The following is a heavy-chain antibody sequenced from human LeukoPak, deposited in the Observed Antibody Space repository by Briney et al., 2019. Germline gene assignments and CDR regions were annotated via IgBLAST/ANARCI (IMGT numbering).Heavy chain of an antibody. Sequence: SETLSLTCAVYGGSFSGYYWSWIRQPPGKGLEWIGEINHSGSTNYNPSLKSRVTISVDTSKNQFSLKLSSVTAADTAVCYCARLGVEMATTLDYWGQGTLVTVSS. D-gene: IGHD5-24*01. J-gene: IGHJ4*02. CDR2: INHSGST. CDR3: ARLGVEMATTLDY. V-gene: IGHV4-34*01. CDR1: GGSFSGYY.